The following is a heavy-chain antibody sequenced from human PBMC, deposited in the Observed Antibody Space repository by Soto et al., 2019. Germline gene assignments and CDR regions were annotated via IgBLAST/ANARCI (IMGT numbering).Heavy chain of an antibody. CDR3: AKGVVPAAISNGMDV. V-gene: IGHV3-30*18. D-gene: IGHD2-2*02. CDR2: ISYDGSNK. Sequence: QVQLVESGGGVVQPGRSLRLSCAASGFTFSSYGMHWVRQAPGKGLEWVAVISYDGSNKYYADSVKGRFTISRDNSKNTLNLQMNSLRAEDTAVYYCAKGVVPAAISNGMDVWGQGTTVTVSS. CDR1: GFTFSSYG. J-gene: IGHJ6*02.